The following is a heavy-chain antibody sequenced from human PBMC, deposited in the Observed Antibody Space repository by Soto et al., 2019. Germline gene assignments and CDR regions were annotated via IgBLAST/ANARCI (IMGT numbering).Heavy chain of an antibody. CDR3: TTDRTVATTSPRSPYYYYGMDV. Sequence: GGSLRLSCAASGFTFSNAWMNWVRQVPGKGLEWVGRIKSKTDGGTTDYAAPVKGRFTISRDDSKNTLYLQMNSLKTEDTAVYYCTTDRTVATTSPRSPYYYYGMDVWGQGTTVTVSS. CDR1: GFTFSNAW. D-gene: IGHD5-12*01. J-gene: IGHJ6*02. V-gene: IGHV3-15*07. CDR2: IKSKTDGGTT.